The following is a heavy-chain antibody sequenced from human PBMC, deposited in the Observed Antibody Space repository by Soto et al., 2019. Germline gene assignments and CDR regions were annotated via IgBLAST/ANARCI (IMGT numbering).Heavy chain of an antibody. D-gene: IGHD6-19*01. CDR1: GFSVSDSS. V-gene: IGHV3-9*01. J-gene: IGHJ4*02. Sequence: GGSLRLSCEVSGFSVSDSSMSWVRQAPGKGLEWVSGISWNSGSIGYADSVKGRFTISRDNAKNSLYLQMNSLRAEDTALYYCAKGYSSGFEFENYYFDYWGQGTLVTVSS. CDR2: ISWNSGSI. CDR3: AKGYSSGFEFENYYFDY.